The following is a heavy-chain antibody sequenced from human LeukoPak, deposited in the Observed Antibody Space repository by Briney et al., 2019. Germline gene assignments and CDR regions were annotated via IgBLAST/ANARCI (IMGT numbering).Heavy chain of an antibody. Sequence: SETLSLTCTVSGGSISSYYWSWIRQPPGKRLEWIGYIYYSGSTNYNPSLKSRVTISVDTSKNQFSLKLSSVTAADTAVYYCAREGGSYRPLDYSGQGTLVTVSS. CDR1: GGSISSYY. CDR2: IYYSGST. D-gene: IGHD3-16*02. J-gene: IGHJ4*02. CDR3: AREGGSYRPLDY. V-gene: IGHV4-59*12.